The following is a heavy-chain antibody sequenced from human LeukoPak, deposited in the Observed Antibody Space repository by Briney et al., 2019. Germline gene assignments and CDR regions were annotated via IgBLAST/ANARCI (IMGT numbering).Heavy chain of an antibody. CDR1: GGSISSGSYY. V-gene: IGHV4-61*02. J-gene: IGHJ5*02. CDR3: ARGGYYGSGNDFRFDP. CDR2: IYTSGRT. Sequence: PSETLSLTCTVSGGSISSGSYYWTWIRQPAGKGLEWIGRIYTSGRTDYNPSLKSRVTISVDTSKNQFSLKLSSVTAADTAVYYCARGGYYGSGNDFRFDPWGQGTLVTVSS. D-gene: IGHD3-10*01.